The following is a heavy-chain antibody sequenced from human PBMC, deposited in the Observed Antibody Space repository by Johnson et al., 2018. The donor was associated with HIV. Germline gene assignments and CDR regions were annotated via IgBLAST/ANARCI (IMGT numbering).Heavy chain of an antibody. CDR1: GFTFSSYG. D-gene: IGHD1-26*01. Sequence: QVQLVESGGGVVQPGRSLRLSCAVSGFTFSSYGMHWVRRAPGKGLEWVAVISYDGSNKYYADSVKGRFTISRDNYKNTLYLQMNSLRAEDTAVYYCAKSGFSGSYQGAYDIWGQGTMVTVSS. J-gene: IGHJ3*02. CDR2: ISYDGSNK. CDR3: AKSGFSGSYQGAYDI. V-gene: IGHV3-30*18.